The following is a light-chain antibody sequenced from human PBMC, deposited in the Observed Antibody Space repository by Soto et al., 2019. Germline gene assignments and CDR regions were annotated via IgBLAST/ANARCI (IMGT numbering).Light chain of an antibody. CDR2: KAS. CDR3: QQYNSYWT. V-gene: IGKV1-5*03. J-gene: IGKJ1*01. CDR1: QSISSW. Sequence: DIPMTQSPSTLSASVGDRVTITCRASQSISSWLAWYQQKPGKAPKLLIYKASSLESGVPSRFRGSGSGTEFTLTISILQPDDFATYYCQQYNSYWTFGQGTKVEIK.